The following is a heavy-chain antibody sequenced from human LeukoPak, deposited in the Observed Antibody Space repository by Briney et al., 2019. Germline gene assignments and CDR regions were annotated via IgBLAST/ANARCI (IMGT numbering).Heavy chain of an antibody. Sequence: PGGSLRLSCAASGFSISNNGISWVRQAPGKRLEWVSGISGSGDVTWYADSVKGRFTISRDNSKNTLYLQMSSLRAEDSALYYCVKWAGFGHHRGQGTLVTVSS. V-gene: IGHV3-23*01. CDR2: ISGSGDVT. J-gene: IGHJ4*02. CDR3: VKWAGFGHH. CDR1: GFSISNNG. D-gene: IGHD3-10*01.